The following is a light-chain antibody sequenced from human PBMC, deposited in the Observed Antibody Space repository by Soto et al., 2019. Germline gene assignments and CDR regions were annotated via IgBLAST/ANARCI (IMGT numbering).Light chain of an antibody. CDR2: EVT. CDR1: SSDVGGYNY. J-gene: IGLJ1*01. V-gene: IGLV2-14*01. Sequence: QSALTQPASVSGSPGQSITISCTGTSSDVGGYNYVSWYQHHPGKAPKLIIYEVTNRPSGVSNRFSGSKSGNTASLTISGLQAEDEADYYCISYTSNSSPYVFGTGTKVTVL. CDR3: ISYTSNSSPYV.